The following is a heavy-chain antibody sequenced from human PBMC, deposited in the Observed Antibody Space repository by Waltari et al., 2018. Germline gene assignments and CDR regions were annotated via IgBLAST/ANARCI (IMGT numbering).Heavy chain of an antibody. J-gene: IGHJ3*02. D-gene: IGHD2-2*01. CDR2: INDGGST. V-gene: IGHV4-34*01. CDR3: ARAYCSSTGCYVRWNAFDI. CDR1: GGSFSDYY. Sequence: QVQLQQWGAGLLKPSETLSLTCAVYGGSFSDYYCNWFRQSPGKGLEWIGEINDGGSTNYNPSLKSRVTLSVDTSKKQFSLNLSSVTAADTAVYYCARAYCSSTGCYVRWNAFDIWGQGTKVTVSS.